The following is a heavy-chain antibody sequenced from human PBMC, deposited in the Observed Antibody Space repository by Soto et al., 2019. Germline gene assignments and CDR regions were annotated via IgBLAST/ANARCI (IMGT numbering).Heavy chain of an antibody. D-gene: IGHD3-3*01. CDR2: ISYDGDHK. Sequence: QVHLVESGGGVVQPGRSLRLSCTASGFTFNTYGMHWVRQAPGKGLEWVAVISYDGDHKFYSDSVKGRFTISRDNSGNTLYLHMNSLRGEDTAVYYCAKGVGRVVIPPYFDHWGQGTLVNVSS. CDR1: GFTFNTYG. CDR3: AKGVGRVVIPPYFDH. J-gene: IGHJ4*02. V-gene: IGHV3-30*18.